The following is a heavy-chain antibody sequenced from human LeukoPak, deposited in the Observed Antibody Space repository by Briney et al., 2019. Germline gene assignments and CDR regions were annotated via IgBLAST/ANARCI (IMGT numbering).Heavy chain of an antibody. CDR1: GGSFSGYY. CDR2: INHSGST. V-gene: IGHV4-34*09. CDR3: ARVASGVGYNWFDP. D-gene: IGHD2-15*01. J-gene: IGHJ5*02. Sequence: PSGTLSPTCAVYGGSFSGYYWSWIRQPPGKGLEWIGEINHSGSTNYNPSLKSRVTISVDTSKNQFSLKLTSVTAADTAVYYCARVASGVGYNWFDPWGQGTLVTVSS.